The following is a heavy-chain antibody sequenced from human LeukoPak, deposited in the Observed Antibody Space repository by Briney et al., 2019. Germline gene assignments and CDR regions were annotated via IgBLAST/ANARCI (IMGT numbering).Heavy chain of an antibody. CDR1: GGSISSYY. CDR3: ARWYSNFAFDY. CDR2: IYYSGST. J-gene: IGHJ4*02. D-gene: IGHD4-11*01. V-gene: IGHV4-59*01. Sequence: SQTLSLTCTVSGGSISSYYWSCIRQPPGKGLEWIGYIYYSGSTNYNPSLKSRVTISVDTSKNQFSLKLSSVTAADTAVYYCARWYSNFAFDYWGQGTLVTVSS.